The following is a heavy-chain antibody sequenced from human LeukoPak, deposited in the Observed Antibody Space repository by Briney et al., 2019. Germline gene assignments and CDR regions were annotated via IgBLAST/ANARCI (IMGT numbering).Heavy chain of an antibody. Sequence: AASVKVCCKISGDTLTEVSMHWARQAPGKGLEWMGTFDPEEDETIYAQKFQGRFTMTEDTSTDTAYMELSSLRSEDTALYYCATVGVGLQVYWGQGTLVTVSS. CDR1: GDTLTEVS. CDR3: ATVGVGLQVY. D-gene: IGHD4-11*01. J-gene: IGHJ4*02. V-gene: IGHV1-24*01. CDR2: FDPEEDET.